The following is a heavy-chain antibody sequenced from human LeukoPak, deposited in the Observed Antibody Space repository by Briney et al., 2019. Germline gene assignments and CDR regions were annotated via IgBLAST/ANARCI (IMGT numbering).Heavy chain of an antibody. D-gene: IGHD5-24*01. J-gene: IGHJ4*02. Sequence: SETLSLTCTDSGGSISSSSYYWGWIRQPPGKGLEWIGSIYYSGSTYYNPSLKSRVTISVDTSKNQFSLKLSSVTAADTAVYYCARGRRDGYNLKYFDYWGQGTLVTVSS. CDR3: ARGRRDGYNLKYFDY. CDR2: IYYSGST. V-gene: IGHV4-39*01. CDR1: GGSISSSSYY.